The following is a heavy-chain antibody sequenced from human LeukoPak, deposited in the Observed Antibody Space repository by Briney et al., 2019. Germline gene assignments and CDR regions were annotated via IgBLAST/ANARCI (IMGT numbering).Heavy chain of an antibody. J-gene: IGHJ4*02. CDR1: GFTFSTYV. CDR3: VRGTGY. CDR2: ISSNGDST. V-gene: IGHV3-64D*06. Sequence: GGSLRLSCSVSGFTFSTYVMHWVRQAPGKGLEYVSAISSNGDSTYYADSVKGRFTISRDNSKNTLYLQMSSLRADDTAVYYWVRGTGYWGQGTLVTVSS.